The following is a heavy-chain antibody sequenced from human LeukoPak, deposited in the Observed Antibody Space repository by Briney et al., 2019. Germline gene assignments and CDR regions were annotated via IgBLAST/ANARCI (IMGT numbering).Heavy chain of an antibody. Sequence: SQTLSLTCAISGDSVSSNTGGWNWIRQSPSRGLEWLGRTYYRSKWYYDYAVSVKSRISINPDTSKNQFSLQLNSVTAADTAVYYCARDYNVWSSGWYRFHYFDYWGQGTLVTVSS. CDR1: GDSVSSNTGG. CDR3: ARDYNVWSSGWYRFHYFDY. CDR2: TYYRSKWYY. D-gene: IGHD6-19*01. V-gene: IGHV6-1*01. J-gene: IGHJ4*02.